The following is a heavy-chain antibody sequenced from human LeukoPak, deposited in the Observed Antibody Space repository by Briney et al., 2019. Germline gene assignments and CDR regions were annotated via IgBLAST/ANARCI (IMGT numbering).Heavy chain of an antibody. Sequence: ASVKVSCKASGYTFTSYYMHWVRQAPGQGLEWMGIINPSGGSTSYAQKFQGRVTMTRDTSTSTVYMDLSSLRSEDTAVYYCARGDVNHYYDSSGYYYWGQGTLVTVSS. J-gene: IGHJ4*02. V-gene: IGHV1-46*01. CDR3: ARGDVNHYYDSSGYYY. CDR2: INPSGGST. D-gene: IGHD3-22*01. CDR1: GYTFTSYY.